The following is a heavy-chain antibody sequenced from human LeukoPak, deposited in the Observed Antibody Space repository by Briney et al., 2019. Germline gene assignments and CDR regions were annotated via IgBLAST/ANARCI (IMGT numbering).Heavy chain of an antibody. CDR1: GFTFSGYG. CDR2: IRYDGSKK. Sequence: PGGSLRPSCAASGFTFSGYGMHWVRQAPGKGLEWAAFIRYDGSKKYYADSVKGRFTISRDKSKNTLYLQMNSLRAEDTAVYCAKDRRRDDVLTGSFSDWGQGTLVTVSS. J-gene: IGHJ4*02. D-gene: IGHD3-9*01. V-gene: IGHV3-30*02. CDR3: AKDRRRDDVLTGSFSD.